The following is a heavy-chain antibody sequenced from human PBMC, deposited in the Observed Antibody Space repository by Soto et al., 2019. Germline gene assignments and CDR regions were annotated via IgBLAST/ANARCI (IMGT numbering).Heavy chain of an antibody. CDR3: ARDQQFRNWFDC. V-gene: IGHV1-3*01. CDR2: INAGNGNT. CDR1: GYTFSRYA. Sequence: VASVKVSCKASGYTFSRYAIHWVRQAPGQRLEWMGWINAGNGNTKYSQKFEGRVTLTTDTSANTVYMELSSLRFAATALYECARDQQFRNWFDCWGQGTLCTVCS. J-gene: IGHJ5*01. D-gene: IGHD6-13*01.